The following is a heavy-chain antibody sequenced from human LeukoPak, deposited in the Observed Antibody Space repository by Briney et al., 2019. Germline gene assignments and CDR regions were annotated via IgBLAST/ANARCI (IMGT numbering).Heavy chain of an antibody. CDR2: ISGSGGST. V-gene: IGHV3-23*01. D-gene: IGHD1-26*01. J-gene: IGHJ3*02. CDR3: AKDFPGGYYSEDAFDI. CDR1: GFTFSSYA. Sequence: GGSLRLSCAASGFTFSSYAMSWVRQAPGKGLEWVSAISGSGGSTYYADSVKGRLTISRDNSKNTLYLQMNSLRAEDTAVYYCAKDFPGGYYSEDAFDIWGQGTMVTVSS.